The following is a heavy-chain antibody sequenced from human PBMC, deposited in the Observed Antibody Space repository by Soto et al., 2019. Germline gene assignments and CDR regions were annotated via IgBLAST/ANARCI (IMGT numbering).Heavy chain of an antibody. V-gene: IGHV3-74*01. CDR2: INGDGSNT. CDR3: ARGIQYRYGMDV. Sequence: EVQLVESGGTLVQPGGSLRLSCAATGFTFTNYWMHWVRQAPGKGLVWVSRINGDGSNTFYADSVNGRLTISRDNAENTVYLQMNSLRAEDTAVYYCARGIQYRYGMDVWGQGTTGTVSS. CDR1: GFTFTNYW. J-gene: IGHJ6*02. D-gene: IGHD3-16*02.